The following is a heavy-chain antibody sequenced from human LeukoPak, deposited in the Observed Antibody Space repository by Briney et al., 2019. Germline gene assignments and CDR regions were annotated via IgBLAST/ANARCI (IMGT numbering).Heavy chain of an antibody. CDR1: GLTFRNAW. D-gene: IGHD3-3*01. Sequence: GGSLRLSCVASGLTFRNAWVNWVRQAPGKGLEWVGRIKSNTDGGTTDYAAPVKGRFTISRDDSKNTLYLQMNGLKAEDTALYYCTTDLTIFGVVGGDYWGQGTLVTVSS. CDR2: IKSNTDGGTT. V-gene: IGHV3-15*01. J-gene: IGHJ4*02. CDR3: TTDLTIFGVVGGDY.